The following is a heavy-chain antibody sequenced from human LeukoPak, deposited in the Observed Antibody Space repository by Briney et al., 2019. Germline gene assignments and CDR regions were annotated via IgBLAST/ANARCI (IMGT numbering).Heavy chain of an antibody. V-gene: IGHV4-39*01. J-gene: IGHJ6*03. CDR1: GGSISISSYY. D-gene: IGHD3-22*01. CDR2: IYYSGST. CDR3: ARYKSWLFLYYYYMDV. Sequence: SETLSLTCTVSGGSISISSYYGGWIRQPPGKGLEWIGSIYYSGSTYYNPSLKSRVTISVDTSKNQFSLKLSSVTAADTAVYYCARYKSWLFLYYYYMDVWGKGTAVTVSS.